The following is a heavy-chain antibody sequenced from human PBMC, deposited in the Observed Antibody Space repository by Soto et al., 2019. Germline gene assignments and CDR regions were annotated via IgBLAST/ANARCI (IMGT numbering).Heavy chain of an antibody. CDR1: GFSLGTSGMC. D-gene: IGHD3-3*01. V-gene: IGHV2-70*01. J-gene: IGHJ6*02. CDR2: IDWDDDK. Sequence: SGPTLVNPTQTLTLTCTFSGFSLGTSGMCVSWIRQPPGKALEWLALIDWDDDKYYSTSLKTRLTISKDTSKNQVVLTMTNMDPVDTATYYCARSPSSYYDFWSGLYYYYGMDVWGQGTTVTVS. CDR3: ARSPSSYYDFWSGLYYYYGMDV.